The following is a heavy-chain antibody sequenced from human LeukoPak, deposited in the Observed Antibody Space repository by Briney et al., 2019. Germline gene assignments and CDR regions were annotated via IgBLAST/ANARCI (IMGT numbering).Heavy chain of an antibody. CDR1: GFTFSSYS. V-gene: IGHV3-21*01. CDR3: ARGLDYYDSSGYYPFAY. J-gene: IGHJ4*02. D-gene: IGHD3-22*01. Sequence: TGGSLRLSCAASGFTFSSYSMNWVRQAPGKGLEWVSSISSSSSYIYYADSVKGRFTISRDNAKNSLYLQMNSLRAEDTAVYYCARGLDYYDSSGYYPFAYWGQGTLVTVSS. CDR2: ISSSSSYI.